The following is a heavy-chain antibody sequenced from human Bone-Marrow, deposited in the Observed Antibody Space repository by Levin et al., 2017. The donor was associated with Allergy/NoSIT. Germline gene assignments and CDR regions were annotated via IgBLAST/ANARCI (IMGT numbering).Heavy chain of an antibody. D-gene: IGHD2/OR15-2a*01. V-gene: IGHV3-23*01. CDR1: GFTFSNYA. J-gene: IGHJ4*02. Sequence: GGSLRLSCAGSGFTFSNYAMSWVRQAPGKGLEWVSVISDYGGGIYYADSVKGRFSISRDNSKSTVYLHMSSLRVEDTAIYFCAKGRGNILWSDPGDYWGQGTLVSVSS. CDR3: AKGRGNILWSDPGDY. CDR2: ISDYGGGI.